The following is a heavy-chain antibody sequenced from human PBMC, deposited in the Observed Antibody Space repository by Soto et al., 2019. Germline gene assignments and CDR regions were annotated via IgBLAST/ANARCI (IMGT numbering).Heavy chain of an antibody. CDR1: GYTFPSST. J-gene: IGHJ4*02. CDR3: ASADYGDSDY. CDR2: INAYRGSR. D-gene: IGHD4-17*01. Sequence: QGELVQSGAEVKKPGASVKVSCKASGYTFPSSTISWLRQAPGEGLEWLGWINAYRGSRKFAQRFKGRVTMTTDTSTSAAYVEFTSMTADDTAIYYCASADYGDSDYWGQGTLLTVSS. V-gene: IGHV1-18*01.